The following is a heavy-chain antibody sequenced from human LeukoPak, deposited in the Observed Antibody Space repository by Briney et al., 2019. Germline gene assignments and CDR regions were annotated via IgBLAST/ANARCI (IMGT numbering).Heavy chain of an antibody. J-gene: IGHJ4*02. CDR1: GYSFATYW. V-gene: IGHV5-51*01. Sequence: PGESLKISCQGSGYSFATYWIAWVRQMPGEGLEWMGIIYPGDSDTTYSPSFQGQVTISADRSATSAYLQWTSLKAPDTAIYYCARQRGTGWYDYWGQGTLVTVSS. CDR3: ARQRGTGWYDY. CDR2: IYPGDSDT. D-gene: IGHD6-19*01.